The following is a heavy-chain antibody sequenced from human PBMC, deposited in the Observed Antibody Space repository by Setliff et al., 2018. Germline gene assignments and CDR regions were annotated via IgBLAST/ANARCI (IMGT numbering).Heavy chain of an antibody. D-gene: IGHD3-3*01. Sequence: PSETLSLTCTVSGGSISSDYWSWIRQPPGKGLEWIAYIYNRGSTNYNPSLKSRVTISVDTSKNQSSLKLSSVTAADTAVYYCAYSSDYDFWSGYPPALDYWGQGTLVTVSS. J-gene: IGHJ4*02. CDR1: GGSISSDY. CDR3: AYSSDYDFWSGYPPALDY. V-gene: IGHV4-59*12. CDR2: IYNRGST.